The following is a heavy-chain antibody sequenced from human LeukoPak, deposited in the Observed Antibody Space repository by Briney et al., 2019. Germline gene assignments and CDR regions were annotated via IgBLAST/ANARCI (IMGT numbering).Heavy chain of an antibody. CDR1: GGTFSSYA. D-gene: IGHD6-19*01. V-gene: IGHV1-69*06. J-gene: IGHJ4*02. Sequence: SVKVSCKASGGTFSSYAISWVRQAPGQGLEWMGGIIPIFGTANYAQKFQGRVTITADKSTSTAYMELSSLRSEDTAVYYCVGSSGPNNYFDYWGQGTLVTVSS. CDR3: VGSSGPNNYFDY. CDR2: IIPIFGTA.